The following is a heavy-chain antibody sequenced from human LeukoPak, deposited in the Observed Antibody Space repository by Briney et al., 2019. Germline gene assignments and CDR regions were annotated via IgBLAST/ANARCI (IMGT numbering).Heavy chain of an antibody. J-gene: IGHJ5*02. CDR2: IYYSGRT. D-gene: IGHD3-10*01. CDR1: GGSISSYY. CDR3: ARVGVLRWCGELSCWFDP. Sequence: SETLSLTCTVSGGSISSYYWSWIRQPPGKGLEWIGYIYYSGRTNYNPSLKSRVTISVDTSKNQCSLKLSSVTAADTAVYYWARVGVLRWCGELSCWFDPWGQGTLVTVSS. V-gene: IGHV4-59*01.